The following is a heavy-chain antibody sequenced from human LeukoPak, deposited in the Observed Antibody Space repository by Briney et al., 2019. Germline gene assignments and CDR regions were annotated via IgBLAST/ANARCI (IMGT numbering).Heavy chain of an antibody. CDR1: GFTFDDYA. Sequence: GGSLRLSCAASGFTFDDYAMHWVRQAPGKGLEWASGISWNSGSIGYADSVKGRFTISRDNAKNSLYLQMNSLRAEDMALYYCAKSRGSTSYPYYFDYWGQGTLVTVSS. D-gene: IGHD2-2*01. CDR3: AKSRGSTSYPYYFDY. J-gene: IGHJ4*02. V-gene: IGHV3-9*03. CDR2: ISWNSGSI.